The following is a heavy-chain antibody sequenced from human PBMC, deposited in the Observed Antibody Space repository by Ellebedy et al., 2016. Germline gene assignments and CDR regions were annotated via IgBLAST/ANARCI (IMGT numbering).Heavy chain of an antibody. CDR3: ARVKWFGELAYFDY. D-gene: IGHD3-10*01. V-gene: IGHV1-69*10. Sequence: ASVKVSCKASGGTFSSYAISWVRQAPGQGLEWMGGIIPILGIANYAQKFQGRVTITADKSTSTAYMELSSLRSEDTAVYYCARVKWFGELAYFDYWGQGTLVTVSS. J-gene: IGHJ4*02. CDR2: IIPILGIA. CDR1: GGTFSSYA.